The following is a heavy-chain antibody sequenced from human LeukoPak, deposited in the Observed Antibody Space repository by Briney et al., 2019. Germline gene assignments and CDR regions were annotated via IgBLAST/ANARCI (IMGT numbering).Heavy chain of an antibody. CDR2: ISYDGSNK. J-gene: IGHJ4*02. CDR3: ARDSTWLRHFDY. D-gene: IGHD5-12*01. Sequence: GGSLRLSCTASGFSFSDYAMHWVRQAPGKGLEWVAVISYDGSNKGYADSVKGRFTISRDNSKNTLYLQTNSLRAEDTAVYYCARDSTWLRHFDYWGQGTLVTVSS. CDR1: GFSFSDYA. V-gene: IGHV3-30-3*01.